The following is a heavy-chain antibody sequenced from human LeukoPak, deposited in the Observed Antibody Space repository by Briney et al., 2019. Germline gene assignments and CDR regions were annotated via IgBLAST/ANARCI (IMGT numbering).Heavy chain of an antibody. V-gene: IGHV4-38-2*02. CDR3: AREVPASSPPDY. CDR2: IYHSGST. D-gene: IGHD2-2*01. CDR1: GYSISSGYY. Sequence: SETLSLTCTVSGYSISSGYYWGWIRQPPGKGLEWIGSIYHSGSTYYNPSLKSRVTISVDPSKPQFSLKLSSATAADTAVYYCAREVPASSPPDYWGQGTLVTVSS. J-gene: IGHJ4*02.